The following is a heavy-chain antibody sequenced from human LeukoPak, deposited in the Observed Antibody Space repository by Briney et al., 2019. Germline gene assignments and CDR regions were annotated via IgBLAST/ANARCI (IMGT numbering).Heavy chain of an antibody. CDR1: GSTLIDYY. V-gene: IGHV3-11*01. J-gene: IGHJ4*02. D-gene: IGHD3/OR15-3a*01. Sequence: SLTLACAPSGSTLIDYYTSCIRHPPRNGLGWVSYSSSSGRTIYSAASVKGRFAIYRENANNSLYLQMNSLRAEDTVVYYCARLRDFIDYWGQGALVTVSS. CDR2: SSSSGRTI. CDR3: ARLRDFIDY.